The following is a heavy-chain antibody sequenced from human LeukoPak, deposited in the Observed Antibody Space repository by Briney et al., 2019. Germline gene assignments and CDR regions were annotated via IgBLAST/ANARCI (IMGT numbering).Heavy chain of an antibody. CDR2: IMIGGDGK. J-gene: IGHJ4*02. D-gene: IGHD3-22*01. V-gene: IGHV3-23*01. CDR1: GFTFNNYA. CDR3: ARLWDYYDSSGYYSHFDY. Sequence: GGSLRLSCAGSGFTFNNYAMSWVRRAPRKGLEWVSTIMIGGDGKHYADSVKGRFTVSRDNAKNTLYLQVNNLRAEDTAVYYCARLWDYYDSSGYYSHFDYWGQGTLVTVSS.